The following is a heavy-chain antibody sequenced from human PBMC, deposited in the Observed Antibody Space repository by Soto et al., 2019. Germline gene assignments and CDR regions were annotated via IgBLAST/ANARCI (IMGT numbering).Heavy chain of an antibody. J-gene: IGHJ4*02. CDR1: GFTFSTHS. Sequence: PGGSLRLSCAASGFTFSTHSMNWVRQAPGKGLEWISYITISSVTMYADSVKGRFTISRDNAKNSLYLQMNSLRAEDTAVYFCVGEVGFQLIYWGQGTLVTVSS. CDR3: VGEVGFQLIY. CDR2: ITISSVT. V-gene: IGHV3-48*01. D-gene: IGHD2-2*01.